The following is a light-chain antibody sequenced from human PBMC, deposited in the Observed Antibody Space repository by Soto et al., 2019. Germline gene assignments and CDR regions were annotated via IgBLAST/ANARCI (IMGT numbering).Light chain of an antibody. V-gene: IGLV2-14*03. Sequence: QSVLTQPASVSGSPGQSITISCTGTSSDFGDFNYVFWYQQHPGKAPKLLIYDVSNRPSGVSNRFSGSKSGDTASLTISGLQAEDETDSSCTSYTTSITYVFGTGTKVTVL. CDR1: SSDFGDFNY. J-gene: IGLJ1*01. CDR2: DVS. CDR3: TSYTTSITYV.